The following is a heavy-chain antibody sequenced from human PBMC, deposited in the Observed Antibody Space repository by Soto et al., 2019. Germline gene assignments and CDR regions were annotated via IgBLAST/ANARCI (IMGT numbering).Heavy chain of an antibody. CDR2: ISAHNGNT. CDR1: GYAFTTYG. J-gene: IGHJ4*02. Sequence: QVHLVQSGAEVKKPGASVKVSCQASGYAFTTYGITWVRQAPGQGLEWMGWISAHNGNTNYAQKLQGRVTVTRDTSTSTAYMELRSLRSDYTAVYYSARGRYGDYWGQGALVTVSS. D-gene: IGHD1-1*01. CDR3: ARGRYGDY. V-gene: IGHV1-18*01.